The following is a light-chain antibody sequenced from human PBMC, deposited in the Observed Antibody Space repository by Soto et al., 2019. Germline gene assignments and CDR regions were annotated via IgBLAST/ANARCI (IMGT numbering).Light chain of an antibody. V-gene: IGLV2-14*01. J-gene: IGLJ1*01. CDR1: SSDVGGYNH. CDR3: CSYTGSATFYV. CDR2: EVT. Sequence: QSALTQPASVSGSPGQSITISCTGTSSDVGGYNHVSWYQIHPGKAPKLIIYEVTSRPSGVSYRFSGSKSGNSASLTISGLQAEDEGDYYCCSYTGSATFYVFGTGTKVTVL.